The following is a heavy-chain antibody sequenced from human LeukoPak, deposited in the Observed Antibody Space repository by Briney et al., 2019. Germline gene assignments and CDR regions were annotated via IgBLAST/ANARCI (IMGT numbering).Heavy chain of an antibody. V-gene: IGHV3-48*04. Sequence: GGSLRLSCAASGFTFSAYSMNWVRQAPGKGLEWVSYITSSSSAIYYADSVKGRFTVSRDNAKNSLYLQMSSLRAEDTAVYYCARTMAFWGQGTLVAVSS. CDR3: ARTMAF. CDR1: GFTFSAYS. D-gene: IGHD5-24*01. J-gene: IGHJ4*02. CDR2: ITSSSSAI.